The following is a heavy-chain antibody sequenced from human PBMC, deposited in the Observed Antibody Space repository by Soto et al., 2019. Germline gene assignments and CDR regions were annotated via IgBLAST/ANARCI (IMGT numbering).Heavy chain of an antibody. D-gene: IGHD3-3*01. CDR1: GGSISSSSYY. V-gene: IGHV4-39*01. CDR3: ARINWTSPAHRPDYYYYYGVDV. CDR2: IYYSGST. J-gene: IGHJ6*02. Sequence: SETLSLTCTVSGGSISSSSYYWGWIRQPPGKGLEWIGSIYYSGSTYYNPSLKSRVTISVDTSKNQFSLKLSSVTAADTAVYYCARINWTSPAHRPDYYYYYGVDVWGQGTTVTVSS.